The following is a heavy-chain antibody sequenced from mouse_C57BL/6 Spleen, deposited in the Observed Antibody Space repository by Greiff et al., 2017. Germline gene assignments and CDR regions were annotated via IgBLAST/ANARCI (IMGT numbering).Heavy chain of an antibody. CDR2: ITPNYGTT. CDR1: GYSFPDYN. D-gene: IGHD2-1*01. J-gene: IGHJ2*01. Sequence: EVQLQQSGPELVKPGASVKISCKASGYSFPDYNMNWVKQSNGKSLEWIGVITPNYGTTSYNQKFKGKATLTVDQSSSTAYMQLNSLTSEYSAVYYCAINCNYGYFDYWGQGTTLTVSS. V-gene: IGHV1-39*01. CDR3: AINCNYGYFDY.